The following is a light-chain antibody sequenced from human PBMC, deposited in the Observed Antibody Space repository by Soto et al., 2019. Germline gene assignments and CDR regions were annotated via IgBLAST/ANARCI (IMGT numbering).Light chain of an antibody. CDR3: QQSDSTPYT. CDR2: AAS. J-gene: IGKJ2*01. CDR1: QSSSNW. V-gene: IGKV1-39*01. Sequence: DIQMTQSPSTLPASVGDRVTITCRASQSSSNWLAWYQQKPGTAPKVLIYAASTLQSGVPSRFSGSGSGTDFTLTIASLQPEDFSTYYCQQSDSTPYTFGQGTKVDIK.